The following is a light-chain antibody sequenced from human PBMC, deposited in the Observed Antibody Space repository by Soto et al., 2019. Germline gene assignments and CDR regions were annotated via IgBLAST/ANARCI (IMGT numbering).Light chain of an antibody. V-gene: IGKV1-33*01. CDR3: QQYDNLPLT. CDR1: QDIKNY. Sequence: IQMTQSPSSLSASVVDRVTITFQASQDIKNYLNWYQQKSGKAPKLLIYDASDLETGVPSRFSGSGSGTDFTFTINSLQPEDIATYYCQQYDNLPLTFGGGTKVDIK. J-gene: IGKJ4*01. CDR2: DAS.